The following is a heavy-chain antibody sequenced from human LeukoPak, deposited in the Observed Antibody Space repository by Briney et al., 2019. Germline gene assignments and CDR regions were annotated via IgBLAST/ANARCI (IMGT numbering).Heavy chain of an antibody. CDR1: EFTFSNYA. D-gene: IGHD4-11*01. J-gene: IGHJ4*02. Sequence: GGSLRLSCAASEFTFSNYALHWVRQAQAKGLKWVAVISYDGNTIHYADSVKGRFIISRDTSKNTLYLQMNSLRAEDTAVYYCARSGGLQKFDYWGQGTLVTVSS. V-gene: IGHV3-30-3*01. CDR2: ISYDGNTI. CDR3: ARSGGLQKFDY.